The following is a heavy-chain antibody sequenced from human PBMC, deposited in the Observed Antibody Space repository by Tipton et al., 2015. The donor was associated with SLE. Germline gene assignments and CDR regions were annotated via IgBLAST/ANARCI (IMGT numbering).Heavy chain of an antibody. CDR3: TRAKRSSTTWGYWFDP. Sequence: TLSLTCTVSGASISSHYWNWIRQPPGKGLEWIGNIYNNGNTNCNPSLKSRVTISVDTSRNQFFLKLSSVTAADTALYYCTRAKRSSTTWGYWFDPWGQGTLATVSS. CDR2: IYNNGNT. CDR1: GASISSHY. D-gene: IGHD2-2*01. V-gene: IGHV4-59*11. J-gene: IGHJ5*02.